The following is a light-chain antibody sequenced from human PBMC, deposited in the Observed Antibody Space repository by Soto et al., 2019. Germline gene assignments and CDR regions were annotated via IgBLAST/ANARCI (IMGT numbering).Light chain of an antibody. CDR1: QGISSY. CDR3: QQVNVYPST. Sequence: IQLTQSPSSLSASVGDRVTITCRAIQGISSYLGCYQQKPGKAPNLLIYDASTLHSGVPSRFSGGGSGTDFTLTISSLQPEDFATYYCQQVNVYPSTFGGGTKVEIK. J-gene: IGKJ4*01. CDR2: DAS. V-gene: IGKV1-9*01.